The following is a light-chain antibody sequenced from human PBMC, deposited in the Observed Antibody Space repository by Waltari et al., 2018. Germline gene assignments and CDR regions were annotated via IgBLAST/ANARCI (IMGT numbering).Light chain of an antibody. CDR1: NIGGYS. CDR2: YDN. V-gene: IGLV3-21*04. Sequence: SYVLTQPPSVSVAPGETSRITCGGDNIGGYSVHWYQQKPGQAPVMVLYYDNDRPSVIPVRFSRSNFGNTATLTISWVEAGDEAYYYCQVSDSTTDLVIFGGGTKLTVL. CDR3: QVSDSTTDLVI. J-gene: IGLJ2*01.